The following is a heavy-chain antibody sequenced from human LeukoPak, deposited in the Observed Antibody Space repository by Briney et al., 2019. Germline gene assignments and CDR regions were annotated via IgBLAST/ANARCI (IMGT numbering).Heavy chain of an antibody. Sequence: ASVKVSCKASGYTFTGYYMHWVRQAPGQGLEWMGWMNPNSGNTGYAQKFQGRVTVTRNTSISTAYMELSSLRSEDTAVYFCARTYYYDSSENWFDPWGQGTLVTVSS. CDR1: GYTFTGYY. V-gene: IGHV1-8*02. CDR2: MNPNSGNT. D-gene: IGHD3-22*01. J-gene: IGHJ5*02. CDR3: ARTYYYDSSENWFDP.